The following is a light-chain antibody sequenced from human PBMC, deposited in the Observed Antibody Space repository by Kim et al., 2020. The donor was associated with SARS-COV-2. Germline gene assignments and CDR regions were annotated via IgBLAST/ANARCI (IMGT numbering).Light chain of an antibody. CDR1: SSNIGSNY. CDR3: AAWDDSLNVV. V-gene: IGLV1-47*01. J-gene: IGLJ2*01. Sequence: QSVLSQPPSASGPLGQRVTISCSGSSSNIGSNYVYWFQQLPGTAPALLIYKNNQRPSVVPDRFSGSKSGTSASLAISGLRSEDEADYYCAAWDDSLNVVFGGGTQLTVL. CDR2: KNN.